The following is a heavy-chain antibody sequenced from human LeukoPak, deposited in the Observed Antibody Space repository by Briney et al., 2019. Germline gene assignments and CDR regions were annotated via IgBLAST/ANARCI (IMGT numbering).Heavy chain of an antibody. CDR2: ISYSGST. Sequence: SETLSLTCTVSGGSISTYYWTWIRQPPGKGLEWIGYISYSGSTNYNPSLKSRVTISVDTSKNQFSLKLSSVTAADTAVYYCARSWVATIPPGYWGQGTLVTVSS. CDR1: GGSISTYY. D-gene: IGHD5-12*01. CDR3: ARSWVATIPPGY. J-gene: IGHJ4*01. V-gene: IGHV4-59*01.